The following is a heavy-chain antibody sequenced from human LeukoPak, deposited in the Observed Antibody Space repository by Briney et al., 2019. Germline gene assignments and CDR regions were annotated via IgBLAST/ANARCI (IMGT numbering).Heavy chain of an antibody. J-gene: IGHJ4*02. CDR2: ISDSGGSR. Sequence: GGSLRLSCGAFGFTFSTYAMSWVRQAPGKGLEWVSGISDSGGSRHFADSVKGRFTISRDNSKNSLYLQMNSLRGEDTAVYCCARDYGSGSYPRIYFEYWGQGTLVTVSS. D-gene: IGHD3-10*01. V-gene: IGHV3-23*01. CDR1: GFTFSTYA. CDR3: ARDYGSGSYPRIYFEY.